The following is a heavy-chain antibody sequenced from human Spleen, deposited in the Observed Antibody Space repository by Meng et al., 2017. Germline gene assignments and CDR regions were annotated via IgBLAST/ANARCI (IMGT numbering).Heavy chain of an antibody. CDR2: IIPIFGTA. CDR1: GGTFSSYA. J-gene: IGHJ4*02. CDR3: ARGTVLRYFDWLLTIDY. D-gene: IGHD3-9*01. V-gene: IGHV1-69*13. Sequence: SVKVSCKASGGTFSSYAISWVRQAPGQGLEWMGGIIPIFGTANYAQKFQGRVTITADESTSTAYMELSSLRSEDTAVYYCARGTVLRYFDWLLTIDYWGQGTLVTVYS.